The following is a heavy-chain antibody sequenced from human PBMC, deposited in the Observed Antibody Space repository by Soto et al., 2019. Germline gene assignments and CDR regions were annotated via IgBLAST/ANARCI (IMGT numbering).Heavy chain of an antibody. CDR3: ARSPPVIGANWFDP. CDR1: GDSVSSDSAA. Sequence: PSQTLSLTCAISGDSVSSDSAAWSWIRPSPSRGLEWLGRTYYRSKWYHDYAASVKSRMTINPDISTNQFSLQLNSVTPEDTAVYYCARSPPVIGANWFDPWGQGTLVTVSS. CDR2: TYYRSKWYH. D-gene: IGHD1-26*01. J-gene: IGHJ5*02. V-gene: IGHV6-1*01.